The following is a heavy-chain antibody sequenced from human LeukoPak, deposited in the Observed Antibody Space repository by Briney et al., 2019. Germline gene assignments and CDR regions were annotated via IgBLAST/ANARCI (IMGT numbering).Heavy chain of an antibody. J-gene: IGHJ4*02. D-gene: IGHD7-27*01. CDR2: MYHSGST. CDR1: GGSISSYY. CDR3: ARGFRGDNFDY. V-gene: IGHV4-59*08. Sequence: SETLSLTCTVSGGSISSYYWSWIRQPPGKGLEWIGTMYHSGSTNYNPSLKSRVTISVDTSKNQFSLKLSSVTAADTAVYFCARGFRGDNFDYWGQGTLVTVSS.